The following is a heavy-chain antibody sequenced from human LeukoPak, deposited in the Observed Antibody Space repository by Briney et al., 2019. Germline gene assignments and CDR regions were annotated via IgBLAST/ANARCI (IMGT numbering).Heavy chain of an antibody. D-gene: IGHD1-1*01. CDR3: ARGVDNWNDLLNY. J-gene: IGHJ4*02. V-gene: IGHV3-74*01. CDR1: GFTLSSFW. Sequence: GGSPRLSCEVSGFTLSSFWMHWVRQSPGKGLVWVARNNGDGSIINYAGSVKGRFTMSRDDAKNTVYLQMNSLKVEDTAVYYCARGVDNWNDLLNYWGQGTLVSVSS. CDR2: NNGDGSII.